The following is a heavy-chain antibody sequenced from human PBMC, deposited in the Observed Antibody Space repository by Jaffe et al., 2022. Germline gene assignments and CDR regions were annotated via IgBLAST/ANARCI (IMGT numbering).Heavy chain of an antibody. V-gene: IGHV3-49*03. CDR1: GFNFGDYA. D-gene: IGHD6-19*01. CDR2: IRSKTHGGTT. J-gene: IGHJ5*02. CDR3: TRAVAGRNWFDP. Sequence: EVQVVESGGGLVQPGRSLRLSCVGSGFNFGDYAMTWLRQAPGKGLEWVSFIRSKTHGGTTEYAASVKGRFTISRDDSKNIAYLQMNSLKIEDTAVYYCTRAVAGRNWFDPWGQGTLVTVSS.